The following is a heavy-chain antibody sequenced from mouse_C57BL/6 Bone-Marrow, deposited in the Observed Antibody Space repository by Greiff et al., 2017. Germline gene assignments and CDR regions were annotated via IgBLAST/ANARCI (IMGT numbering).Heavy chain of an antibody. CDR1: GFTFSSYG. J-gene: IGHJ3*01. D-gene: IGHD1-1*01. CDR3: ARLGSSSFAY. CDR2: ISSGGSYT. V-gene: IGHV5-6*01. Sequence: EVQGVESGGDLVKPGGSLKLSCAASGFTFSSYGMSWVRQTPDKRLEWVATISSGGSYTYYPDSVKGRFTISRDNAKNTLYLQMSSLKSEDTAMYYCARLGSSSFAYWGQGTLVTVSA.